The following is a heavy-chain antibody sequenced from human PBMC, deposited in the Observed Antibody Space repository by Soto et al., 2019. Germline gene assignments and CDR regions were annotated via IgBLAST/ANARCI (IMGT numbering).Heavy chain of an antibody. J-gene: IGHJ4*02. V-gene: IGHV3-23*01. CDR3: VKLLAQSVDY. CDR1: GFTFSTYA. CDR2: ISRNVGGST. Sequence: EVQLLESGGGLVQPGGSLRLSCAASGFTFSTYAMSWVRQAPGKGLEWVSSISRNVGGSTNYAESVRGRFTISRDNSKDPLYLQMNSLTAEDTAVYYCVKLLAQSVDYWGQGTLVTVSS.